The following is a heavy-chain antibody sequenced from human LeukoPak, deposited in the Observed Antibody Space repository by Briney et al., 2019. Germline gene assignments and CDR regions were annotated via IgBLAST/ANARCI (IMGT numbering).Heavy chain of an antibody. Sequence: TGGSLRLSCAASGFTFDDHAMHWVRQAPGKGLEWVAGISWNSENTGYADSVKGRFTISRDNAKNSLYVQMNRLRPEDTALYYCSRGSGWLSVYWGQGTLVTVSS. CDR2: ISWNSENT. V-gene: IGHV3-9*01. D-gene: IGHD6-19*01. J-gene: IGHJ4*02. CDR1: GFTFDDHA. CDR3: SRGSGWLSVY.